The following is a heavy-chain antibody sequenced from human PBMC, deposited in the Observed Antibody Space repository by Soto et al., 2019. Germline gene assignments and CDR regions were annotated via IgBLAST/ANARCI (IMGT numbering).Heavy chain of an antibody. CDR2: ISTYDGHT. Sequence: QVQLVQSGTDVKKPGASVKVSCKASGYTFASYGMHWVRQAPGQGLEWIGWISTYDGHTNYAQNFQGRVTMTTDTSTRTVYMELRRVRAYNAAVYHCAGDDCFGSASYQGVSLGQGTLVTVPS. J-gene: IGHJ5*02. CDR3: AGDDCFGSASYQGVS. V-gene: IGHV1-18*01. D-gene: IGHD2-15*01. CDR1: GYTFASYG.